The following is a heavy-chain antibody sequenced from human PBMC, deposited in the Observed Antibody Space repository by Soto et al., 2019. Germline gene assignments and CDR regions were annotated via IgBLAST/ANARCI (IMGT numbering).Heavy chain of an antibody. CDR1: GGSISSYY. J-gene: IGHJ4*02. V-gene: IGHV4-59*01. Sequence: SETLSLTCTVSGGSISSYYWSWIRQPPGKGLEWIGYIYYSGSTNYNPSLKSRVTILVDTSKNQFSLKLSSVTAADTAVYYCAKSMIVVVIKSGFDYWGQGTLVTVSS. CDR2: IYYSGST. D-gene: IGHD3-22*01. CDR3: AKSMIVVVIKSGFDY.